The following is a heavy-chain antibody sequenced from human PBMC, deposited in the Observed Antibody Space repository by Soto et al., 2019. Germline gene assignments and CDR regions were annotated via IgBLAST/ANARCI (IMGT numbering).Heavy chain of an antibody. CDR3: ATPGGRDFNAFDV. J-gene: IGHJ3*01. Sequence: GESLKISCKGSGYTFTRNWICCVLQMPGKGLEWMGIIFPIDSDTRYSPSSQGQVTISADNSISTAYLQWSSLKASDTAIYYCATPGGRDFNAFDVWGQGTMVTVSS. CDR2: IFPIDSDT. D-gene: IGHD2-21*02. V-gene: IGHV5-51*01. CDR1: GYTFTRNW.